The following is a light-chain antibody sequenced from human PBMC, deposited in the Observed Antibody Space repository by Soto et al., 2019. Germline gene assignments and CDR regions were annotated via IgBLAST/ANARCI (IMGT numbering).Light chain of an antibody. CDR1: ISDIGSYHY. CDR3: SSYTPTSTT. V-gene: IGLV2-14*01. CDR2: EVT. J-gene: IGLJ3*02. Sequence: QSALTQPASVSGSLGQSITISCTGTISDIGSYHYVSWYQHHPGKAPKLIIYEVTNRPSGVSNRFSGSKSGNTASLTISGLQAEDEADYYCSSYTPTSTTFGGGTKVTVL.